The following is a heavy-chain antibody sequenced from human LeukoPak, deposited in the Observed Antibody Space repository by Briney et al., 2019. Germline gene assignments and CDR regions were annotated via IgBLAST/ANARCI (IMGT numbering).Heavy chain of an antibody. CDR1: GFTFDSYG. Sequence: GGSLRLSCATSGFTFDSYGMHWVRQAPGKGLEWVGVIWYDGSNKDYADSVKGRFTISRDNSKHTLYLQMNSLRAEDTAVYYCARRSGYSSRSFDYWGQGTLVTVSS. CDR2: IWYDGSNK. J-gene: IGHJ4*02. D-gene: IGHD3-22*01. CDR3: ARRSGYSSRSFDY. V-gene: IGHV3-33*01.